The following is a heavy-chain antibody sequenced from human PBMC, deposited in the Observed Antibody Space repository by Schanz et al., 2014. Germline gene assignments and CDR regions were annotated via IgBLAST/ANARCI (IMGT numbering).Heavy chain of an antibody. J-gene: IGHJ4*02. CDR2: ISGSGETT. D-gene: IGHD3-22*01. CDR1: GFTFSSYA. Sequence: EVQLLESGGCLVQPGGSLRLSCAASGFTFSSYAMSWVRQAPGKGLEWVSAISGSGETTYYADSVKGRFTISIDNSKNTLYLQMNSLRTEDTAVYFCAKSYDTSGYSGFDYWGQGTLVTVSS. V-gene: IGHV3-23*01. CDR3: AKSYDTSGYSGFDY.